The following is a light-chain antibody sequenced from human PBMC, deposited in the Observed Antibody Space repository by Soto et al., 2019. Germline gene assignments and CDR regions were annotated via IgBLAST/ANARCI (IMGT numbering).Light chain of an antibody. J-gene: IGLJ1*01. CDR3: CSYAGSYTYV. V-gene: IGLV2-11*01. CDR1: SSDVGGYNY. Sequence: QSVLTQPRSVSGSPGQSVTISCTGTSSDVGGYNYVSWYQQHPGKAPKLMIYDVSNRPSGVPDRFSGSKSGNTASLTISGLQDEDEVDYYCCSYAGSYTYVFGTGTKLTVL. CDR2: DVS.